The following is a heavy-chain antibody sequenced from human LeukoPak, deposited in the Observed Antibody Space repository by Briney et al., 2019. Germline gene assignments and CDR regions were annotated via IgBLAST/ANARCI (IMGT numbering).Heavy chain of an antibody. Sequence: ASVKVSCKASGHTFTGYYMHWVRQAPGQGLEWMGWINPNSGGTNYAQKFQGRVTMTRDTSISTAYMELSRLRSDDTAVYCCARDYYDSTYDYWGQGTLVTVSS. J-gene: IGHJ4*02. CDR1: GHTFTGYY. CDR3: ARDYYDSTYDY. CDR2: INPNSGGT. V-gene: IGHV1-2*02. D-gene: IGHD3-22*01.